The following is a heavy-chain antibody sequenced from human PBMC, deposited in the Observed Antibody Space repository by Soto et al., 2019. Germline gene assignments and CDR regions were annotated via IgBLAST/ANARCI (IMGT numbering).Heavy chain of an antibody. CDR3: ARAGCSSGSCYTGWFDP. Sequence: QVQLQESGPGLVKPSETLSLTCTVSVGSISSYYWSWMRQPPGQGLEWIGNIYYSVSTNYNPSLKSRGSISVDMSKNQLSLKLRSVPAADTAMYYCARAGCSSGSCYTGWFDPWGQGTLVTVSS. D-gene: IGHD2-2*02. CDR2: IYYSVST. V-gene: IGHV4-59*01. CDR1: VGSISSYY. J-gene: IGHJ5*02.